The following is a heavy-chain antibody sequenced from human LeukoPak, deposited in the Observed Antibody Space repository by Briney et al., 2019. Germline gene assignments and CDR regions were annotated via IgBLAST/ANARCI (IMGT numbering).Heavy chain of an antibody. V-gene: IGHV4-34*01. CDR3: ARSVGDQDIVVVVAARFLRYTIKQRFYAINWFDP. D-gene: IGHD2-15*01. CDR1: GGSFSGYY. CDR2: INHSGST. Sequence: PSETLSLTCAVYGGSFSGYYWSWIRQPPGKGLEWIGEINHSGSTNYNPSLKSRVTISVDTSKNQFSLKLSSVTAADTAVYYCARSVGDQDIVVVVAARFLRYTIKQRFYAINWFDPWGQGTLVTVSS. J-gene: IGHJ5*02.